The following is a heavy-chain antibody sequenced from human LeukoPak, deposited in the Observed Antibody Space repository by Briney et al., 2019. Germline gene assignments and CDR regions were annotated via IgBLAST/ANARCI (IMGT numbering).Heavy chain of an antibody. Sequence: GGSLRLSCAASGFTFSSYGMHWVRQTPGKGLEWVAAISYDGSNKYYADSVKGRFTISRDNSKNTLYLQMNSLRAEDTAVYYCAKAPPYKMYFDYWGQGTLVTVSS. CDR3: AKAPPYKMYFDY. D-gene: IGHD1-1*01. CDR1: GFTFSSYG. V-gene: IGHV3-30*18. J-gene: IGHJ4*02. CDR2: ISYDGSNK.